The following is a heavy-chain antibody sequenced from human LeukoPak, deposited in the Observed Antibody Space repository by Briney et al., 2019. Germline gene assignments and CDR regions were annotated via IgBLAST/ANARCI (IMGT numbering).Heavy chain of an antibody. J-gene: IGHJ5*02. Sequence: GGSLRFSCVASGFSLSGYWMYWVRQAPGKGLMYISRNNGDGSTTNYADVVKGRFTMSRDNVKNTLYLQMNSLRVEDTAVYYCARDPRNVGLAPWGQGTLVTVSS. D-gene: IGHD2-15*01. CDR3: ARDPRNVGLAP. CDR1: GFSLSGYW. CDR2: NNGDGSTT. V-gene: IGHV3-74*01.